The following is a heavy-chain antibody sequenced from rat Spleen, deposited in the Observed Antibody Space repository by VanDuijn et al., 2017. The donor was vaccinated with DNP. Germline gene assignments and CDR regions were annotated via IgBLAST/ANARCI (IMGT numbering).Heavy chain of an antibody. D-gene: IGHD1-12*03. CDR3: ARGNDGYYPNWHFDF. Sequence: EVQLQESGPGLVKPSQSLSLTCSVTGHSITSNYWGWIRKFPGNKMEWIGHINYSGSTGYNPSLKSRISITRDTSKNQFFLQLNSVTTEDTATYYCARGNDGYYPNWHFDFWGPGTMVTVSS. CDR2: INYSGST. CDR1: GHSITSNY. V-gene: IGHV3-1*01. J-gene: IGHJ1*01.